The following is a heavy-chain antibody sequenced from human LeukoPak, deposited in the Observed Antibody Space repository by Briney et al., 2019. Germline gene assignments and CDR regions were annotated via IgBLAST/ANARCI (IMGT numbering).Heavy chain of an antibody. CDR3: ARDRDFWSGSTLFDY. CDR2: ISTDNGNT. J-gene: IGHJ4*02. CDR1: GYSFTSYG. D-gene: IGHD3-3*01. V-gene: IGHV1-18*04. Sequence: ASVKVSCKSSGYSFTSYGINWVRQAPGQGLEWMGWISTDNGNTDYAQNLQGRVTMTTDTSTSTAYMELRSLRSDDTAVYYCARDRDFWSGSTLFDYWGQGTLVTVSS.